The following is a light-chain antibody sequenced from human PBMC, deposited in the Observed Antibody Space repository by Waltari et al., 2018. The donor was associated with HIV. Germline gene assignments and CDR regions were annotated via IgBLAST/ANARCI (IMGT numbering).Light chain of an antibody. CDR1: ALPKKY. Sequence: SYELTQPPSVSVSPGQTARITCSGDALPKKYAYWYQQKSGQAPVLGIYEDSKRPSGIPERFSCSSSGTMATLTISGAQVEDEADYYCYSTDSSGRVFGGGTKLTVL. CDR3: YSTDSSGRV. J-gene: IGLJ3*02. CDR2: EDS. V-gene: IGLV3-10*01.